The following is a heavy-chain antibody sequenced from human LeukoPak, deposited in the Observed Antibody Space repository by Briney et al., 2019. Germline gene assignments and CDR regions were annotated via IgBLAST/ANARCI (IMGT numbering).Heavy chain of an antibody. V-gene: IGHV4-59*01. CDR1: GGSISSYY. CDR2: IYYSGST. D-gene: IGHD3-10*01. CDR3: TRGGSHLDC. J-gene: IGHJ4*02. Sequence: PSETLSLTCTVSGGSISSYYWSWVRQPPEKGLEWIGYIYYSGSTNYNPSLKSRVTISVDTSKNHFSLQLTSVSAADSDVYFCTRGGSHLDCWGQGSLVSVCS.